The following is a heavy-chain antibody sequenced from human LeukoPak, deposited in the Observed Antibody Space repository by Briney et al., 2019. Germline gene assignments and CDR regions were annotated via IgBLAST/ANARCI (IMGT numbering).Heavy chain of an antibody. V-gene: IGHV3-23*01. CDR2: ISGSGGST. CDR1: GFTFSSYA. D-gene: IGHD3-10*01. Sequence: GGSLRLSCAASGFTFSSYAMSWVRQAPGKGLEWVSAISGSGGSTYYADSVKGRFTISRDNSKNTLYLQMNSLRAEDTAVYYCATTNSRGSGSYYYYYGMDVWGQGTTVTVSS. J-gene: IGHJ6*02. CDR3: ATTNSRGSGSYYYYYGMDV.